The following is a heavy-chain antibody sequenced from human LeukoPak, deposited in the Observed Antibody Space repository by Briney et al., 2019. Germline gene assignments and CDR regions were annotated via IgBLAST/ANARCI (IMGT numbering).Heavy chain of an antibody. J-gene: IGHJ4*02. CDR3: AKEVGYDSSGYDDY. CDR2: IYSGGST. V-gene: IGHV3-53*01. CDR1: GFTVSSNY. D-gene: IGHD3-22*01. Sequence: GGSLRLSCAASGFTVSSNYMSWVRQAPGKGLEWVSVIYSGGSTYYADSVKGRFTISRDNSKNTLYLQMNSLRAEDTAVYYCAKEVGYDSSGYDDYWGQGTLVTVSS.